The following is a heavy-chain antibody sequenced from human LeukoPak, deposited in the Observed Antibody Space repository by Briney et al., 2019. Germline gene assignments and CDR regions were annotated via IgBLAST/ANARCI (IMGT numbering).Heavy chain of an antibody. CDR2: IYYSGST. Sequence: PSETLSLTCTVSGGSISSYYWSWIRQPPGKGLEWIGYIYYSGSTNYNPSLKSRVTISVDTSKNQFSLKLSSVTAAETAVYCCARAILSRNWFDPWGRGTLVTVSS. J-gene: IGHJ5*02. V-gene: IGHV4-59*01. CDR3: ARAILSRNWFDP. CDR1: GGSISSYY. D-gene: IGHD3-3*02.